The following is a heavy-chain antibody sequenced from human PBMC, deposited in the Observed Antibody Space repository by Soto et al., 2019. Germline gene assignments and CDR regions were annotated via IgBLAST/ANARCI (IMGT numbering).Heavy chain of an antibody. CDR3: ARVAY. J-gene: IGHJ4*02. V-gene: IGHV3-21*01. CDR1: EFSISPYW. Sequence: GGSLRLSCVASEFSISPYWMNWVRQVPGKGLEWVASISSGSSDTWYADSVKGRFIISRDNAQNSLFLQMNTLRPEDTAMYYCARVAYWGPGTQVTVS. CDR2: ISSGSSDT.